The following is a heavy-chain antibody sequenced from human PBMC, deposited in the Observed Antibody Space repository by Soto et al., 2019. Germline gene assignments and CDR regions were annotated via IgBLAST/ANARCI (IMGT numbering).Heavy chain of an antibody. CDR1: GFTFSSYS. CDR2: ISSSSSYI. CDR3: ARDHFEDGDYDYDYYGMDV. V-gene: IGHV3-21*01. D-gene: IGHD4-17*01. Sequence: EVQLVESGGGLVKPGGSLRLSCAASGFTFSSYSMNWVRQAPGKGLEWVSSISSSSSYIYYADSVKGRFTISRDNAKNSPYLQMNSLRAEDTAVYYCARDHFEDGDYDYDYYGMDVWGQGTTVTVSS. J-gene: IGHJ6*02.